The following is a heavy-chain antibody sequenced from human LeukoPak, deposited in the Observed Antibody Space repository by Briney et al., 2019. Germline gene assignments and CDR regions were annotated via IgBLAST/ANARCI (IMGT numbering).Heavy chain of an antibody. CDR1: GGSISSYY. J-gene: IGHJ4*02. CDR2: IYTSGST. V-gene: IGHV4-4*07. D-gene: IGHD6-13*01. CDR3: ARGAFVAAAGRGGFDY. Sequence: SETLSLTCTVSGGSISSYYWSWIRQPAGKGLEWIGRIYTSGSTNCNPSLKSRVTMSVDTSKNQFSLKLSSVTAADTAVYYCARGAFVAAAGRGGFDYWGQGTLVTVSS.